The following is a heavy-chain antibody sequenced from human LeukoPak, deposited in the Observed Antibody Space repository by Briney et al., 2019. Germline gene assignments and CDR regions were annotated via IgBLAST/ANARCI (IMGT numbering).Heavy chain of an antibody. J-gene: IGHJ5*02. V-gene: IGHV4-59*01. D-gene: IGHD3-10*01. Sequence: SETLSLTCTVSGGSISNSYWTWIRQPPGKGLEWIGHVYYSGSTNYNPSLKSRVTISVDTSKNQFSLRLTSVNAADTAVYYCAREGYYGSGSNWFDPWGQGTLVTVSS. CDR3: AREGYYGSGSNWFDP. CDR1: GGSISNSY. CDR2: VYYSGST.